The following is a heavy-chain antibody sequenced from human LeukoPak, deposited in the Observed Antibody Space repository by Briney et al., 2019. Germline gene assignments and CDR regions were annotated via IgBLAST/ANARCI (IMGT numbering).Heavy chain of an antibody. CDR1: GGSVSSYY. V-gene: IGHV4-59*02. Sequence: SETLSLTCTISGGSVSSYYWSWIRQPPGKGLEWIGYFYYGDSPNYNPSLKSRVTIFLDTSKNQLSLKLTSVTAADTAIYYCARSLEVDVAARWLDPWGQGTLVTVSS. J-gene: IGHJ5*02. CDR2: FYYGDSP. CDR3: ARSLEVDVAARWLDP. D-gene: IGHD2-15*01.